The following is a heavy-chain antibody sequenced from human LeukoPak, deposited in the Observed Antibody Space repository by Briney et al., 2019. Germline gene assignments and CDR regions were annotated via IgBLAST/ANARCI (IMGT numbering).Heavy chain of an antibody. CDR3: ARKISAYYDILTGYPGPYYFDY. CDR1: GFTFRDYY. D-gene: IGHD3-9*01. J-gene: IGHJ4*02. V-gene: IGHV3-11*01. Sequence: GGSLRLSCAASGFTFRDYYMSWVRQAPGKGLEWVSYISSSGSTIYYADSVKGRFTISRDNAKNSLYLQMNSLRAEDTAVYYCARKISAYYDILTGYPGPYYFDYWGQGTLVTVSS. CDR2: ISSSGSTI.